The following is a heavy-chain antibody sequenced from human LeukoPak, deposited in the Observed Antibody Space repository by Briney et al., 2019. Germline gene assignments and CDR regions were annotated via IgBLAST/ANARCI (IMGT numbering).Heavy chain of an antibody. CDR2: IYYSGST. V-gene: IGHV4-59*01. Sequence: SETLSLTCTVSGGSISSYYWSWIRQPPGKGLEWIGYIYYSGSTNYNPSLKSRVTISVDTSKNQFSLKLSPVTAADTAVYYCARGARGYSYGDYYYYYGMDVWGQGTTVTVSS. CDR1: GGSISSYY. J-gene: IGHJ6*02. D-gene: IGHD5-18*01. CDR3: ARGARGYSYGDYYYYYGMDV.